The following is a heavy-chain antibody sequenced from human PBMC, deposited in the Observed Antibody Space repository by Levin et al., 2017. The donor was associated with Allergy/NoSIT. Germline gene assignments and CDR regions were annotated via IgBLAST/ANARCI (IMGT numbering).Heavy chain of an antibody. J-gene: IGHJ5*02. V-gene: IGHV4-31*03. D-gene: IGHD3-10*01. CDR3: ARDYYYGSGSHYSFDP. CDR1: GGSIRSGGYY. Sequence: SPTLSLPCTVSGGSIRSGGYYWSWIRQHPGKGLEWIGYIYYSGSTYYNPSLKSRVTISADTSKNQFSLKLSSVTAADTAEYYCARDYYYGSGSHYSFDPWGQGTLVTVSS. CDR2: IYYSGST.